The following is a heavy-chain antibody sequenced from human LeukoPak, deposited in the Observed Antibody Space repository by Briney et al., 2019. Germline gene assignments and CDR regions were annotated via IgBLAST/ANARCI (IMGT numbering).Heavy chain of an antibody. J-gene: IGHJ4*02. Sequence: ASVKVSCKASGGMSSIYAISWVRQAPGQGLEWMGWINTNTGKPTYVQGFSGRFDFSLDTSVSTAYLQISSLKTEDTAVYYCARSGADNWNYEFDYWGQGTLVTVSS. CDR3: ARSGADNWNYEFDY. CDR1: GGMSSIYA. V-gene: IGHV7-4-1*02. CDR2: INTNTGKP. D-gene: IGHD1-7*01.